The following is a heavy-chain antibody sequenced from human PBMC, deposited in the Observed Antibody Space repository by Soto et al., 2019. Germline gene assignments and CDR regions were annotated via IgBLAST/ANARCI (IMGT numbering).Heavy chain of an antibody. V-gene: IGHV1-8*01. Sequence: ASVKVSCKASGYTFTSYDINWVRQATGQGLEWMGWMNPNSGNTGYAQKFQGRVTMTRNTSISTAYMELSSLRSEDTAVYYCAANPGWGMVRGVIVGYNWFDPWGQGTLVTVSS. D-gene: IGHD3-10*01. CDR1: GYTFTSYD. CDR2: MNPNSGNT. CDR3: AANPGWGMVRGVIVGYNWFDP. J-gene: IGHJ5*02.